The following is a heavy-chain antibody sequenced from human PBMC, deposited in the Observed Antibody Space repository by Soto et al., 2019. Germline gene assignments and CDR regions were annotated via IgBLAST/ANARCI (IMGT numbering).Heavy chain of an antibody. CDR2: IYHSGST. J-gene: IGHJ6*02. CDR3: ASSNIAATGFYYYGMDV. D-gene: IGHD6-13*01. Sequence: SETLSLTCADSGGSISSGGCSWSWIRQPPGKGLEWIGYIYHSGSTYYNPSLKSRVTISVDTSKNQFSLKLSSVTAADTAVYYCASSNIAATGFYYYGMDVWGRGTTVT. CDR1: GGSISSGGCS. V-gene: IGHV4-30-2*02.